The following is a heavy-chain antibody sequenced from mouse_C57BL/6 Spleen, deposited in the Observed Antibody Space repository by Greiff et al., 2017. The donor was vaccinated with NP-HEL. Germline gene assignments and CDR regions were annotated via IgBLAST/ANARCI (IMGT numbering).Heavy chain of an antibody. V-gene: IGHV1-7*01. Sequence: VQLQQSGAELAKPGASVKLSCKASGYTFTSSWMHWVKQRPGQGLEWIGYIHPSSGYTKYNQKFKDKATLTADKSSSTAYMQLSSLTYEDSAVYNCARGNWDYAMDYWGQGTSVTVSS. CDR2: IHPSSGYT. CDR1: GYTFTSSW. J-gene: IGHJ4*01. CDR3: ARGNWDYAMDY. D-gene: IGHD4-1*01.